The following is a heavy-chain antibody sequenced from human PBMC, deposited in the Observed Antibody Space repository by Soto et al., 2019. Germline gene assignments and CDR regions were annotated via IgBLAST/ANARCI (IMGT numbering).Heavy chain of an antibody. V-gene: IGHV4-30-2*01. CDR2: MYQSEHT. J-gene: IGHJ4*02. D-gene: IGHD2-15*01. Sequence: SETLSLTCAVSGASISSGGYSWSWIRQPPGKGLEWIGYMYQSEHTYYNSSLKSRVTISVDRSKNQFSLKLSSVTAADTAMYYCARARYCSGGSCYSDYWGQGLLVTVS. CDR3: ARARYCSGGSCYSDY. CDR1: GASISSGGYS.